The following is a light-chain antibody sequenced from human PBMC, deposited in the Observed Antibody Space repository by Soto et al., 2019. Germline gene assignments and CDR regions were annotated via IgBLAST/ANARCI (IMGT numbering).Light chain of an antibody. J-gene: IGLJ1*01. V-gene: IGLV2-14*01. CDR2: EVS. CDR3: SSYTSSSTPYV. CDR1: SSDVGVYNY. Sequence: QSALTQPASVSGSPGQSITISCTGTSSDVGVYNYVSWYQQHPGKAPKLMIYEVSNRPSGVSNRFSGSKSGNTASLTISGLQAEYEADFYCSSYTSSSTPYVFCTGTKLTVL.